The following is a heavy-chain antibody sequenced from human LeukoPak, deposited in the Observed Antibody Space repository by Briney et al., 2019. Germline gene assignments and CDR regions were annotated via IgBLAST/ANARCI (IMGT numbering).Heavy chain of an antibody. CDR3: ARSRYLDWGGAFDM. CDR1: GFTVSSNY. V-gene: IGHV3-66*01. Sequence: PGGSLRISCAASGFTVSSNYMTWVRQAPGKGLEWVSVIYGGGSTYYTDSVKGRFTISRDDSKNTVYLQLNSLRGEDTAIYYCARSRYLDWGGAFDMWGQGTMVTVSS. D-gene: IGHD3-9*01. CDR2: IYGGGST. J-gene: IGHJ3*02.